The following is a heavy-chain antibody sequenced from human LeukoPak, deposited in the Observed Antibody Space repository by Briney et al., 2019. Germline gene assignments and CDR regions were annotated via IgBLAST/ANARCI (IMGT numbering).Heavy chain of an antibody. CDR3: AREGEGITFGGVIVHDAFDI. D-gene: IGHD3-16*02. V-gene: IGHV1-18*01. Sequence: ASVKVSCKASGYTFTSYGISWVRQAPGQGLEWMGWISAYNGNTNYAQKLQGRVTMTTDTSTSTAYTELRSLRSDDTAVYYCAREGEGITFGGVIVHDAFDIWGQGTMVTVSS. J-gene: IGHJ3*02. CDR2: ISAYNGNT. CDR1: GYTFTSYG.